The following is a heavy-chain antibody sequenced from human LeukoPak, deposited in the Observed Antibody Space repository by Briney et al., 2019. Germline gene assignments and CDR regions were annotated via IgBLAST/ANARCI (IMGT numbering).Heavy chain of an antibody. D-gene: IGHD1-26*01. CDR1: GYTFTSYD. Sequence: ASVKVSCKASGYTFTSYDINWVRQATGQGLEWMGWMNPNSGNTGYAQKFQGRVTITRNTSISTAYMELSSLRSEDTAVYYCARGSDSGSYYGLDYWGQGTLVTVSS. J-gene: IGHJ4*02. CDR2: MNPNSGNT. CDR3: ARGSDSGSYYGLDY. V-gene: IGHV1-8*03.